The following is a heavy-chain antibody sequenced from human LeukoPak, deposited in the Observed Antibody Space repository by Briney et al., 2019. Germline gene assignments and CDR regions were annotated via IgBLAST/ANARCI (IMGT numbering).Heavy chain of an antibody. V-gene: IGHV1-2*02. CDR3: AKDGARWY. CDR2: INPNTGGT. J-gene: IGHJ4*02. CDR1: GYTFTGYY. Sequence: ASVKVSCKASGYTFTGYYMHWGRQAPGQGLEGMGGINPNTGGTNYAQKFQGRVTMTRDTSISTAYMELSRLRSDDTAVYYCAKDGARWYWGQGTLVTVSS. D-gene: IGHD3-16*01.